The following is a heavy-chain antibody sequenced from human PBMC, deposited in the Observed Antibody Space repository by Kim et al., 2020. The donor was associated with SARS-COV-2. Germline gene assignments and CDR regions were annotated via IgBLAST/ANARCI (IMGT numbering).Heavy chain of an antibody. D-gene: IGHD6-13*01. J-gene: IGHJ5*02. V-gene: IGHV4-39*01. CDR3: ARSSLQNLYEWAAAAKQEAGWFDP. CDR2: IYYSGST. CDR1: GGSISSSSYY. Sequence: SETLSLTCTVSGGSISSSSYYWGWIRQPPGKGLEWIGSIYYSGSTYYNPSLKSRVTISVDTSKNQFSLKLSSVTAADTAVYYCARSSLQNLYEWAAAAKQEAGWFDPWGQGTLVTVSS.